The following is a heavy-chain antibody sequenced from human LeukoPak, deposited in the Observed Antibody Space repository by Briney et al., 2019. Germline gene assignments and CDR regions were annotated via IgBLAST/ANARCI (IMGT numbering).Heavy chain of an antibody. Sequence: GGSLRLSCAASGFTFSSYSMNWVRQAPGKGLEWVSYISSSSSTIYYADSVKGRFTISRDNSKNSLYLQMNSLRTEDTALYYCAKDISSRWLQLGATDYWGQGTLVTVSS. CDR1: GFTFSSYS. CDR3: AKDISSRWLQLGATDY. CDR2: ISSSSSTI. J-gene: IGHJ4*02. V-gene: IGHV3-48*04. D-gene: IGHD5-24*01.